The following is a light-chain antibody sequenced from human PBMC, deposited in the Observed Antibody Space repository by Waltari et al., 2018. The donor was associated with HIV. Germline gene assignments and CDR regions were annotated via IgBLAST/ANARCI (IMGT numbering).Light chain of an antibody. CDR1: SSNIGNNY. Sequence: QSVLTQPPSVSAAPGQKVTISCSGTSSNIGNNYVSWYQQLPGTAPKRCIYDNNKRPAGIPDGFSVSKSGTSSTLAITGLRTGDEADYYCGTWDSSLSVVIFGGGTKLTVL. CDR3: GTWDSSLSVVI. V-gene: IGLV1-51*01. CDR2: DNN. J-gene: IGLJ2*01.